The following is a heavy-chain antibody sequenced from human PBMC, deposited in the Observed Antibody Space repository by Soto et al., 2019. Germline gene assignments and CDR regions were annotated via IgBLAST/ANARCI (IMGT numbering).Heavy chain of an antibody. CDR2: IIPIFGTA. Sequence: SVKVSCKASGVTFSSYAISWVRQAPGQGLEWMGGIIPIFGTANYAQKFQGRVTITADESTSTAYMELSSLRSEDTAVYYCARARVAKLEAAAGPRGRWFDPWGQGTLVTVSS. CDR1: GVTFSSYA. J-gene: IGHJ5*02. CDR3: ARARVAKLEAAAGPRGRWFDP. D-gene: IGHD6-13*01. V-gene: IGHV1-69*13.